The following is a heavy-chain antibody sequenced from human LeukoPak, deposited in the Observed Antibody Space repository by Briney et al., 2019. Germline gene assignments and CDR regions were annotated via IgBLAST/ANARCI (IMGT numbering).Heavy chain of an antibody. D-gene: IGHD2-2*01. CDR2: ISSSSSYI. Sequence: GGSLRLSCAASGFTFSSYAMGWVRQAPGKGLEWVSSISSSSSYIYYADSVKGRFTISRDNAKNSLYLQMNSLRAEDTAVYYCARVEGYCSSTSCYGPDNWFDPWGQGTLVTVSS. V-gene: IGHV3-21*01. J-gene: IGHJ5*02. CDR1: GFTFSSYA. CDR3: ARVEGYCSSTSCYGPDNWFDP.